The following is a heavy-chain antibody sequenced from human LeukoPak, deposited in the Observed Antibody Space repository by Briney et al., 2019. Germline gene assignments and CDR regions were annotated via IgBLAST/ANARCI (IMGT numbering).Heavy chain of an antibody. CDR1: GFTFRDYI. CDR2: ISYDGSNT. Sequence: GGSLRLSCVASGFTFRDYIIHWVRQSPGKGLEWVAVISYDGSNTYYADSVKGRFTISGDNSKNTLYLQMNSLRAEDTAVYYCAKEGKYSSPSDAFDIWGQGTMVTVSS. CDR3: AKEGKYSSPSDAFDI. J-gene: IGHJ3*02. D-gene: IGHD6-6*01. V-gene: IGHV3-30-3*01.